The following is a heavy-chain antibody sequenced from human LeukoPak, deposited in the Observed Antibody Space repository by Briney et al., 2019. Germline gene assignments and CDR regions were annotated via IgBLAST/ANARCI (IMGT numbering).Heavy chain of an antibody. CDR3: ARAEGPIVVVPAAPFDP. Sequence: SETLSLTCTVSGVSISSYYWSWIRQPPGKGLEWIGYIYYSGSTNYNPSLKSRVTISVDTSKNQFSLKLSSVTAADTAVYYCARAEGPIVVVPAAPFDPWGQGTLVTVSS. D-gene: IGHD2-2*01. V-gene: IGHV4-59*01. CDR2: IYYSGST. CDR1: GVSISSYY. J-gene: IGHJ5*02.